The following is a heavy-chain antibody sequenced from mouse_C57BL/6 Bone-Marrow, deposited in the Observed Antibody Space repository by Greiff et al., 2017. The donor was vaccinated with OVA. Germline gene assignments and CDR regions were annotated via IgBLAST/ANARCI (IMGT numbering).Heavy chain of an antibody. D-gene: IGHD2-5*01. Sequence: QVQLKESGAELVRPGASVTLSCKASGYTFTAYEMHWVKQTPVHGLEWIGAIDPETGGTAYNQKVKGKAILTADKSSSTAYMELRSLTYEDSAVNYCTRGYSNYYAMDYWGQGTSVSVSS. CDR1: GYTFTAYE. V-gene: IGHV1-15*01. J-gene: IGHJ4*01. CDR2: IDPETGGT. CDR3: TRGYSNYYAMDY.